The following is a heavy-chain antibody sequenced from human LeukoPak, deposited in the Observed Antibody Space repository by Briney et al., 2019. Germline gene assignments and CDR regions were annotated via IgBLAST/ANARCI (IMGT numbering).Heavy chain of an antibody. CDR1: GGSISSGGNY. CDR3: AREGDTAMVSYYYYMDV. Sequence: PSQTLSLTCAVSGGSISSGGNYWSWIRQPAGKGLEYIGRIYASGSTNYNPSLKSRVTISVDTSKNQFSLKLTSVTAADTAVYYCAREGDTAMVSYYYYMDVWGKGTTVTVSS. V-gene: IGHV4-61*02. J-gene: IGHJ6*03. D-gene: IGHD5-18*01. CDR2: IYASGST.